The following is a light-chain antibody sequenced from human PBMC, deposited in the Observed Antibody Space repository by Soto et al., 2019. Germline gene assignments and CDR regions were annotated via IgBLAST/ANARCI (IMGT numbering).Light chain of an antibody. J-gene: IGKJ5*01. CDR1: QSVSSSY. Sequence: EIVLTQSPGTLSLSQGERATLSCRASQSVSSSYLAWYQQKPGQAPRLFIYAASIRATGIPDRFSGSGSGTDFTLTISRLEPEDFAVYYCQQYGSSPITFGQVTLLEV. V-gene: IGKV3-20*01. CDR2: AAS. CDR3: QQYGSSPIT.